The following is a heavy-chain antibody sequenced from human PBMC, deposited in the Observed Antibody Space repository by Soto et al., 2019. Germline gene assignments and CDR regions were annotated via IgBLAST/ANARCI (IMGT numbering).Heavy chain of an antibody. Sequence: QVQLVQSGAEVKKPGASVKVSCKASGYTFTSYDINWVRQATGQGLEWMGWMNPNSGNTGYAQKFQGRVTMTRNTSISTADMELSSLRSEDTAVYYGARGRIAAAVGRDWFDPWGQGTLVTVSS. D-gene: IGHD6-13*01. CDR1: GYTFTSYD. V-gene: IGHV1-8*01. CDR2: MNPNSGNT. CDR3: ARGRIAAAVGRDWFDP. J-gene: IGHJ5*02.